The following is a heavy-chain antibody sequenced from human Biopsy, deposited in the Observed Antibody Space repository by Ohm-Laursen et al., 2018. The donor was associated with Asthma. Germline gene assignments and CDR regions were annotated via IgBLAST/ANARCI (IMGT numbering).Heavy chain of an antibody. V-gene: IGHV1-18*01. D-gene: IGHD3-10*01. CDR1: GYTFNSAG. CDR3: ARAVDYSHYYGIDV. Sequence: GSSVKVSCNTSGYTFNSAGITWVRQAPGQGLEWMGWISVYNGNTKAAQKLQDRVTMATDTSTSTAYMELRSLRSDDTAVYFCARAVDYSHYYGIDVWGQGTTVTVS. J-gene: IGHJ6*02. CDR2: ISVYNGNT.